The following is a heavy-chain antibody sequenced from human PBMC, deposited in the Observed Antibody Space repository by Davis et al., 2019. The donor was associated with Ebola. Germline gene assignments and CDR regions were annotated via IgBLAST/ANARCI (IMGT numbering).Heavy chain of an antibody. CDR2: ISAYNGNT. D-gene: IGHD6-13*01. Sequence: ASVKVSCKASGYTFTSYGISWVRQAPGQGLEWMGWISAYNGNTNYAQKLQGRVTMTTDTSTSTAYMELRSLRSDDTAVYYCARARGKAAVPGTGWFDPWGQGTLVTVSS. V-gene: IGHV1-18*01. J-gene: IGHJ5*02. CDR3: ARARGKAAVPGTGWFDP. CDR1: GYTFTSYG.